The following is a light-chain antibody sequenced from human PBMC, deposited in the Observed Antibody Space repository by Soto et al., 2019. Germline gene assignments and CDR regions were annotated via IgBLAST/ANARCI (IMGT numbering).Light chain of an antibody. Sequence: EVVMTQSPATLSVSPGERATLSCRASQSVSSNLAWXQQXXGXXXRXXXXGXSTRAPGIPARFSGSGSGTDFTLTISRLEPEDFAVYYCQQYGSSAPTTFGQGTKVDI. CDR3: QQYGSSAPTT. CDR2: GXS. J-gene: IGKJ1*01. V-gene: IGKV3-15*01. CDR1: QSVSSN.